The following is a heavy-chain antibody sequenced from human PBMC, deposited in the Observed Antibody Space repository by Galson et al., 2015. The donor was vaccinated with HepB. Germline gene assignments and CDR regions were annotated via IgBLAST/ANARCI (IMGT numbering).Heavy chain of an antibody. CDR3: ARGLSGSYYRAFEF. D-gene: IGHD1-26*01. Sequence: SVKVSCKASGYTFSNHGIAWVRQAPGQGLEWVGWISAYNGNTIYAQKFQSRVTITTDISTATAYLDLTNLTSDDTAVYYCARGLSGSYYRAFEFWGQGTMIIVSS. J-gene: IGHJ3*01. V-gene: IGHV1-18*04. CDR1: GYTFSNHG. CDR2: ISAYNGNT.